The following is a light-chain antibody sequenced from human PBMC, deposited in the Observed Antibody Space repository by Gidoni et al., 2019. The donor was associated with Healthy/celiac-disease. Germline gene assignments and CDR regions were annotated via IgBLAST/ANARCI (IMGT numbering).Light chain of an antibody. J-gene: IGKJ1*01. Sequence: DIQMTQSPSSLSASVGDRVTITFRSSQSISSYLNWYQQKPGKAPKLLIYAASSLQSGVPSRFSGSGSGTDFTLTISSLQPEDFATYSCQQSYSTPTFGQGTKVEIK. V-gene: IGKV1-39*01. CDR1: QSISSY. CDR3: QQSYSTPT. CDR2: AAS.